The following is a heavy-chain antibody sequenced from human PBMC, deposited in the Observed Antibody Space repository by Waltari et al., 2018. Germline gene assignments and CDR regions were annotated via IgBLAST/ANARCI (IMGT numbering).Heavy chain of an antibody. D-gene: IGHD3-16*01. CDR3: ARGGSYINS. J-gene: IGHJ5*02. CDR2: IRHDGDAK. V-gene: IGHV3-7*04. CDR1: NVTFSRYW. Sequence: DVQLVESGGASVQPGGSRSPSCVASNVTFSRYWMSWVRQAPGKGLEWVANIRHDGDAKDYVDSVKGRFTISRDNAKNSLFLQMNSLKAEDTAVYYCARGGSYINSWGQGTRVTVSS.